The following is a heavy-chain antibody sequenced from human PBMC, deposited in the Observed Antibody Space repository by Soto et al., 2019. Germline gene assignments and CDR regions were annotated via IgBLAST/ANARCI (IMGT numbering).Heavy chain of an antibody. J-gene: IGHJ3*02. Sequence: GESLKISCKGSGYSFTSYWIGWVRQMPGKGLEWMGIIYPGDSDTRYSPSFQGQVTISADKSISTAYLQWSSLKASDAAMYYCASNEELGLEAFDIWGQGTMVTVSS. CDR3: ASNEELGLEAFDI. CDR1: GYSFTSYW. D-gene: IGHD7-27*01. V-gene: IGHV5-51*01. CDR2: IYPGDSDT.